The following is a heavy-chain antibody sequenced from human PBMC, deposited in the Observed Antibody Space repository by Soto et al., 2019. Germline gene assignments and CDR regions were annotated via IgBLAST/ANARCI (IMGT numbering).Heavy chain of an antibody. CDR1: GYSFTSYG. CDR3: ARDLGGVPDY. J-gene: IGHJ4*02. V-gene: IGHV1-18*01. CDR2: ISAYNGNR. Sequence: QVQLVQSGAEVKKPGASVKVSCKASGYSFTSYGIRWVRQAPGQRLEWMGWISAYNGNRKYAQKFQGRVTMTTDTSTSTAYMELRSLRSDDTAVYYCARDLGGVPDYWGQGTLVTVSS. D-gene: IGHD3-10*01.